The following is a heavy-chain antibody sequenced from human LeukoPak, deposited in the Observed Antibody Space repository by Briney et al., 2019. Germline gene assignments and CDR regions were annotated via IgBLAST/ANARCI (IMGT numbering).Heavy chain of an antibody. Sequence: GASVKVSCKASGYTFTNHYLHWGPQAPGQDVQWMKGMYPTCGTTTYVHDFQGRATLTRDTSATPASLPLSGLRSDDTPVHHCARHTKAYHGAGTSSTHAFDLWGQGKMVIVSS. CDR2: MYPTCGTT. J-gene: IGHJ3*01. V-gene: IGHV1-46*01. CDR1: GYTFTNHY. D-gene: IGHD3-10*01. CDR3: ARHTKAYHGAGTSSTHAFDL.